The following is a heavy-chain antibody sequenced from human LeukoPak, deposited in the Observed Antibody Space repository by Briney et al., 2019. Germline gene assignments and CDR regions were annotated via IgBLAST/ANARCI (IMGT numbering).Heavy chain of an antibody. CDR2: ISYDGSNK. CDR3: AKTGYIVATTRGWFDP. D-gene: IGHD5-12*01. Sequence: GGSLRLSCAASGFTFSSYAMHWVRQAPGKGLEWVAVISYDGSNKYYADSVKGRFTISRDNSKNTLYLQMNSLRAEDTAVYYCAKTGYIVATTRGWFDPWGQGTLVTVSS. V-gene: IGHV3-30-3*02. CDR1: GFTFSSYA. J-gene: IGHJ5*02.